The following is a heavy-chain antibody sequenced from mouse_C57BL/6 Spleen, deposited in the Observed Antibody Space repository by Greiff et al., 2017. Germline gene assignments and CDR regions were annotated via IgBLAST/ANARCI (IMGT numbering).Heavy chain of an antibody. V-gene: IGHV1-80*01. D-gene: IGHD2-4*01. CDR3: ARSYYDYVGFAY. CDR2: IYPGDGDT. J-gene: IGHJ3*01. CDR1: GYAFSSYW. Sequence: QVQLKESGAELVKPGASVKISCKASGYAFSSYWMNWVKQRPGKGLEWIGQIYPGDGDTNYNGKFKGKATLTADKSSSTAYMQLSSLTSEDSAVYFCARSYYDYVGFAYWGQGTLVTVSA.